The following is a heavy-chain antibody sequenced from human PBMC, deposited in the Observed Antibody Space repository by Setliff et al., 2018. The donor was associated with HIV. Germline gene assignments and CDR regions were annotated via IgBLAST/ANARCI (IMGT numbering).Heavy chain of an antibody. V-gene: IGHV4-38-2*02. CDR1: GYSISSGYY. D-gene: IGHD3-10*01. Sequence: PSETLSLTCTVSGYSISSGYYWGWIRLPPGKGLEWIGDIYHSGFTIYNPSLKSRVTLSLDTSKNQFSLKLSSVTAADTAMYFCVRRVSHGSQPSYFDYWGQGTLVTVSS. CDR3: VRRVSHGSQPSYFDY. J-gene: IGHJ4*02. CDR2: IYHSGFT.